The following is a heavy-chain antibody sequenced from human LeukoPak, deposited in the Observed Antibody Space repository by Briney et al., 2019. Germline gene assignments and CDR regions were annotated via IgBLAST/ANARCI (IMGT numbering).Heavy chain of an antibody. CDR3: ARDDPGCSGGSCYYYYGMDV. V-gene: IGHV1-69*04. D-gene: IGHD2-15*01. CDR1: GGTFSSYA. Sequence: SVKVSCKASGGTFSSYAISWVRQAPGQGLEWMGRIIPILGIANYAQKFQGRVTITADKSTSTAYMELSSLRSEDTAVYYCARDDPGCSGGSCYYYYGMDVWGQGTTVTVSS. J-gene: IGHJ6*02. CDR2: IIPILGIA.